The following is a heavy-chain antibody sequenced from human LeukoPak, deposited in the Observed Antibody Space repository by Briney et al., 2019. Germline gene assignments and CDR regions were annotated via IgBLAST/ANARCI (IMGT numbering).Heavy chain of an antibody. J-gene: IGHJ6*03. Sequence: SVKVSCKASGGTLSSYAISWVRQAPGQGLEWMGGIIPIFGTANYAQKFQGRVTITTDESTSTAYMELSSLRSEDTAVYYCARVGGNYYYMDVWGKGTTVTVSS. CDR1: GGTLSSYA. V-gene: IGHV1-69*05. D-gene: IGHD2-15*01. CDR3: ARVGGNYYYMDV. CDR2: IIPIFGTA.